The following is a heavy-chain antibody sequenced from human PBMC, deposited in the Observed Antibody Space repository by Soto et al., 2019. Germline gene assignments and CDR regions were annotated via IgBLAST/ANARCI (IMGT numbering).Heavy chain of an antibody. J-gene: IGHJ3*02. CDR1: GFSLSTSGMC. CDR2: IDWDDDK. CDR3: ARFGYYDSSGYFWDAFDI. Sequence: SGPTLVNPTQTLTLTCTFSGFSLSTSGMCVSWIRQPPGKALEWLARIDWDDDKYYSTSLKTRLTISKNTSKNQVVLTMTNMKPVDIATYYFARFGYYDSSGYFWDAFDIWGQGTMVPVSS. V-gene: IGHV2-70*11. D-gene: IGHD3-22*01.